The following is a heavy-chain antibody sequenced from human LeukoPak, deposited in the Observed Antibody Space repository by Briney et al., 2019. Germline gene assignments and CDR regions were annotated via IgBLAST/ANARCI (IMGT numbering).Heavy chain of an antibody. CDR1: GFTFDDYG. Sequence: GGSLRLSCAASGFTFDDYGMSWVRQAPGKGLEWVSYISSSSTIYYADSVKGRFTISRDNAKNSLYLQMNSLRDEDTAVYYCARGGEGYWGQGTLVTVSS. D-gene: IGHD5-12*01. J-gene: IGHJ4*02. CDR2: ISSSSTI. V-gene: IGHV3-48*02. CDR3: ARGGEGY.